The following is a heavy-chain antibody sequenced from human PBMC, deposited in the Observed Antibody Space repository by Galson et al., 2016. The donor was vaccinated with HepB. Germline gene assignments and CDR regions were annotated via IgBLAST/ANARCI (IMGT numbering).Heavy chain of an antibody. CDR3: TKWGVVRIDP. CDR2: MNANNGNT. J-gene: IGHJ5*02. D-gene: IGHD3-10*01. Sequence: SCKASGYTFTTYDINWVRQATGQGLEWMGWMNANNGNTGDAQKFQGRVIITRNTSINTANTEFNNQRSEDTAVYYCTKWGVVRIDPWGQGTLVIVSS. CDR1: GYTFTTYD. V-gene: IGHV1-8*01.